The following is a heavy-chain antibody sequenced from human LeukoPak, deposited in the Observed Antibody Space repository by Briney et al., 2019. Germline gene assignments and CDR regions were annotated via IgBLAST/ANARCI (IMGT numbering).Heavy chain of an antibody. CDR1: GYSISSGYS. Sequence: SETLSLTCSVSGYSISSGYSWGWIRQPPGKGLEWIGRIYHSGSTYYNPSLQSRVTISVDTSKNQFSLKLSSVTAADTAVYYCARDRQDYGPAGWFDPWGQGTLVTVSS. J-gene: IGHJ5*02. V-gene: IGHV4-38-2*02. CDR2: IYHSGST. CDR3: ARDRQDYGPAGWFDP. D-gene: IGHD4-17*01.